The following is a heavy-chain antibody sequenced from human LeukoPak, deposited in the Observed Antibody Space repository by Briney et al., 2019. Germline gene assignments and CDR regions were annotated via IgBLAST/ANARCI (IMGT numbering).Heavy chain of an antibody. CDR3: ARDLASSDV. J-gene: IGHJ6*04. CDR1: GFTFDDYG. D-gene: IGHD3-16*01. CDR2: INWNGVST. V-gene: IGHV3-20*04. Sequence: GRSLRFSCAASGFTFDDYGMSWVRQAPAKGLKWVSGINWNGVSTGYADSVKGRFTISRDNAKKSMYLQMDSLRAEDTALYYCARDLASSDVWGKGTTVTVSS.